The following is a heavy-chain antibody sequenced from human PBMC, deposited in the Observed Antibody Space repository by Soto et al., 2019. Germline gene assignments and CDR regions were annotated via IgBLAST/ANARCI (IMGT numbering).Heavy chain of an antibody. CDR3: SSCSIAATEPYGMEV. CDR2: ISAYNCNT. CDR1: GYTFTSYG. D-gene: IGHD6-6*01. V-gene: IGHV1-18*01. Sequence: QVQLVQSGDEVKKPGASVKVSCKASGYTFTSYGISWVRQAPGQGLEWRGWISAYNCNTKYAQQLQGRVTMTTDTPTGTAYMELRSLGADDTAVSYFSSCSIAATEPYGMEVWGQGTPVTVS. J-gene: IGHJ6*02.